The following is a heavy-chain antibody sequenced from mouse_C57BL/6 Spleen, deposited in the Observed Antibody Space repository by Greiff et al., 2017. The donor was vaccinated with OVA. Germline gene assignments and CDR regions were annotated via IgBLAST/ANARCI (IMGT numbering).Heavy chain of an antibody. D-gene: IGHD6-1*01. V-gene: IGHV5-6*02. CDR1: GFTFSSYG. J-gene: IGHJ2*01. CDR3: ARDSVYYFDY. Sequence: DVMLVESGGDLVKPGGSLKLSCAASGFTFSSYGMSWVRQTPDKRLEWVATISSGGSYTYYPDSVKGRFTISRDNAKNTLYLQMSSLKSEDTAMYYCARDSVYYFDYWGQGTTLTVSS. CDR2: ISSGGSYT.